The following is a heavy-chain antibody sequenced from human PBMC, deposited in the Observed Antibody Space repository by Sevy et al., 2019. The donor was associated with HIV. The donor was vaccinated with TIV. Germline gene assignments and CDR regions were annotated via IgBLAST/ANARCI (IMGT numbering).Heavy chain of an antibody. CDR1: GFSLNTYW. CDR3: VRAVAADGSF. D-gene: IGHD6-13*01. CDR2: IKQDGSVT. J-gene: IGHJ4*02. Sequence: GGSLRLSCAASGFSLNTYWMSWVRQAPGKGLEWVANIKQDGSVTYYVDSVKGRFTISSDNARNFQFLQMNSLRAEDTARYYCVRAVAADGSFWGQGTLVTVSS. V-gene: IGHV3-7*01.